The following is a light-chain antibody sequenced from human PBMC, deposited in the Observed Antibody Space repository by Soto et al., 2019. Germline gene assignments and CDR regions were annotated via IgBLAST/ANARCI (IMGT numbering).Light chain of an antibody. V-gene: IGLV1-51*01. CDR3: GTWDSRLSAVV. CDR2: DNN. J-gene: IGLJ2*01. Sequence: QSVFTQPPSVSAAPGQKVTISCSGSSSNIGNNYVSCYQQLPGTAPKLLIYDNNKRPSGIPDRFSGSKSGTSATLGITGLQTGDEADYYCGTWDSRLSAVVFGGGTQLTVL. CDR1: SSNIGNNY.